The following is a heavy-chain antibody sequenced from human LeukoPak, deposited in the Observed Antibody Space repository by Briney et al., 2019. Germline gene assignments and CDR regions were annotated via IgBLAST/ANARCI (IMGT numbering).Heavy chain of an antibody. V-gene: IGHV3-23*01. J-gene: IGHJ4*02. CDR2: ISGSGGST. Sequence: GGSLRLSCAASGFTFSSFAMSWVRQAPGKGLQWLSAISGSGGSTYYVDSVKGRFTISRDNSKNTLFLEMNSLRVEDTAVYFCAKRRFEGYYFDSWGQGVLVTVSS. CDR3: AKRRFEGYYFDS. D-gene: IGHD3-3*01. CDR1: GFTFSSFA.